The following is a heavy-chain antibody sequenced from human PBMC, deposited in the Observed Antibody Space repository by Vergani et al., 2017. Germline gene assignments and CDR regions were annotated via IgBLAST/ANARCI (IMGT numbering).Heavy chain of an antibody. Sequence: QVQLVQSGAEVKKPGASVSASCHASGYSFSNHYIHWVRQAPGQVLEWKGIINPHNGGTTYARKFEGRVTMTEETSTNTIFLELNSLRSEDTVVYFCAKDVRDYNLGSGTYSTTFDYWGQGTLVTGSS. D-gene: IGHD3-10*01. CDR2: INPHNGGT. CDR3: AKDVRDYNLGSGTYSTTFDY. J-gene: IGHJ4*02. CDR1: GYSFSNHY. V-gene: IGHV1-46*03.